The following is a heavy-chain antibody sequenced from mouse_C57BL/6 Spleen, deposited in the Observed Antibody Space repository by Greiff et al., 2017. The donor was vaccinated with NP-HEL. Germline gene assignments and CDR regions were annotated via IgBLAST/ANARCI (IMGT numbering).Heavy chain of an antibody. CDR3: ARSRDSSGPYYYAMDY. Sequence: EVQLQESVAELVRPGASVKLSCTASGFNIKNTYMHWVKQRPEQGLEWIGRIDPANGNTKYAPKFQGKATITADTSSNTAYLQLSSLTSEDTAIYYCARSRDSSGPYYYAMDYWGQGTSVTVSS. CDR1: GFNIKNTY. CDR2: IDPANGNT. J-gene: IGHJ4*01. D-gene: IGHD3-2*02. V-gene: IGHV14-3*01.